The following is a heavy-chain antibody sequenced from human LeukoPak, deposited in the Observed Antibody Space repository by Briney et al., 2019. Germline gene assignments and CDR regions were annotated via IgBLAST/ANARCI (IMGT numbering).Heavy chain of an antibody. CDR1: GGSISSGGHY. Sequence: SETLSLTCTVSGGSISSGGHYWSWIRQHPGKGLEWIGYIYYSGSTYYNPSLKSRVTISVDTSKNQFSLKLSSVTAADTAVYYCAREYCSSTSCYCDYWGQGTLVTVSS. J-gene: IGHJ4*02. V-gene: IGHV4-31*03. CDR3: AREYCSSTSCYCDY. D-gene: IGHD2-2*01. CDR2: IYYSGST.